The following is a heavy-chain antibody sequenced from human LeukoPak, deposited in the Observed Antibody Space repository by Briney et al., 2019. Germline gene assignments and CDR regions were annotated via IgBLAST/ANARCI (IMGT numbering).Heavy chain of an antibody. D-gene: IGHD3-22*01. Sequence: SQTLSLTCAVSGGSISSGGYSWSWIRQPPGKGLEWIGYIYHSVSTYYNPSLKSRVTISVDRSKNQFSLKLSSVTAADTAVYYCARVPYDSSGYSFDYWGQGTLVTVSS. CDR2: IYHSVST. CDR1: GGSISSGGYS. V-gene: IGHV4-30-2*01. J-gene: IGHJ4*02. CDR3: ARVPYDSSGYSFDY.